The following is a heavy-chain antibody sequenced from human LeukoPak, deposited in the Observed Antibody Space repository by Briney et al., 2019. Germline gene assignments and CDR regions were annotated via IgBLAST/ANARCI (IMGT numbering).Heavy chain of an antibody. V-gene: IGHV2-70*11. D-gene: IGHD3-22*01. Sequence: SGPTLVNPTQTLTLTCTFSGFSLSTSGMCVSWIRQPPGKALEWLARIDWDDDKYYSTSLKTRLTISKDTSKNQVVLTMTNMDPVDTATYYCARIHPDSSDNYAFDIWGQGTMVTVSS. CDR1: GFSLSTSGMC. CDR3: ARIHPDSSDNYAFDI. CDR2: IDWDDDK. J-gene: IGHJ3*02.